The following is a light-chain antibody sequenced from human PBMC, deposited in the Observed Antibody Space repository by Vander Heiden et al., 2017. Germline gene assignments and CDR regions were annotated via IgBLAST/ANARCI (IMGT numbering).Light chain of an antibody. J-gene: IGLJ3*02. CDR2: SNS. Sequence: QSVLTQPPSASGTPGQRVTISCSGSSPNIGSNTVNWYQQLPGTAPKLLIYSNSHRPSGVPDRFSGSKSGTSASLAISGLQSEDEADYYCAAWDDSLNGYWVFGGGTKLTVL. CDR3: AAWDDSLNGYWV. V-gene: IGLV1-44*01. CDR1: SPNIGSNT.